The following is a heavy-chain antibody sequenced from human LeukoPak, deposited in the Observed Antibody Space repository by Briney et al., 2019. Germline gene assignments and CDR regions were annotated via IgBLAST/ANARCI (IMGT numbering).Heavy chain of an antibody. CDR1: GGSISSSSYY. Sequence: PSETLSLTCTVSGGSISSSSYYWGWIRQPPGKGLEWIGSIYYSGSTYYNPSLKSRVTISVDTSKNQFSLKLSSVTAADTAVYYCAGRTTVFGYWGQGTLVTVSS. CDR2: IYYSGST. CDR3: AGRTTVFGY. V-gene: IGHV4-39*07. D-gene: IGHD4-17*01. J-gene: IGHJ4*02.